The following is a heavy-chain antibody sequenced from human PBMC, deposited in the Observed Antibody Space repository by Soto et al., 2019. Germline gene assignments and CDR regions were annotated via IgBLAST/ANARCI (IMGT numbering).Heavy chain of an antibody. J-gene: IGHJ4*02. CDR1: GFTFSSYG. CDR3: ANGKGPFDY. CDR2: ISYDGSNK. V-gene: IGHV3-30*18. Sequence: QVQMVESGGGVVQPGRSLRLSCAASGFTFSSYGMHWVRQAPGKGLEWVAVISYDGSNKYYADSVKGRFTISRDNSKNTLHLQMNSLRAEDTAVYYCANGKGPFDYWGQGTLVTVSS.